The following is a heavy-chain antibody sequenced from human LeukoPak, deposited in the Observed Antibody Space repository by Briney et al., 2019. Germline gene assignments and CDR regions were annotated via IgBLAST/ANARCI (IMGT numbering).Heavy chain of an antibody. CDR3: AKDLETGVMKYYYGMDV. V-gene: IGHV3-38-3*01. CDR2: ISGGST. J-gene: IGHJ6*02. D-gene: IGHD1-1*01. Sequence: GGSLRLSCAASGFTVSSNEMSWVRQAPGKGLEWVSSISGGSTYYADSRKGRFTISRDNSKNTLHLQMNSLRAEDTAVYYCAKDLETGVMKYYYGMDVWGQGTTVTVSS. CDR1: GFTVSSNE.